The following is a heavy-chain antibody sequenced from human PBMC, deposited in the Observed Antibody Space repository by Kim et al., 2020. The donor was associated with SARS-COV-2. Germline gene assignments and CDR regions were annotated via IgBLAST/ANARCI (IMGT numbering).Heavy chain of an antibody. CDR3: AKDAVTIISSSWYYYYGMDV. CDR2: ISGSGGST. CDR1: GFTFSSYA. J-gene: IGHJ6*02. D-gene: IGHD6-13*01. V-gene: IGHV3-23*01. Sequence: GGSLRLSCAASGFTFSSYAMSWVRQAPGKGLEWVSAISGSGGSTYYADSVKGRFTISRDNSKNTLYLQMNSLRAEDTAVYYCAKDAVTIISSSWYYYYGMDVWGQGTTVTVSS.